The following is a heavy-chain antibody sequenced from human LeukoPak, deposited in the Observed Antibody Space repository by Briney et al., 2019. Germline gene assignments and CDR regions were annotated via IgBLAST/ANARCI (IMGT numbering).Heavy chain of an antibody. V-gene: IGHV3-15*01. D-gene: IGHD2-21*01. CDR2: VTSEPDGGTT. J-gene: IGHJ4*02. CDR1: GFTFSYAC. CDR3: TAARPRLSNPVWWFLY. Sequence: GGSLRLSCAASGFTFSYACMSWVRQVPGGGLEWGGRVTSEPDGGTTDYTAPVEGIFTISRADSRNTLYLLMNSLTAEDTGDYYCTAARPRLSNPVWWFLYWGQEALVTVSS.